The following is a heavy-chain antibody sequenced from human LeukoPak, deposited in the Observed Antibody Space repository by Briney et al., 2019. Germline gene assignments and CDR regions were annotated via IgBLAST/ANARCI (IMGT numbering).Heavy chain of an antibody. CDR3: YVWLENQRMDV. Sequence: RSGGSLRLSCAASGFTFSSYSMNWVRQAPGKGLEWVSSINSSSSYIYYADSVKGRFTISRDNAKNSLYLQMNSLRAEDTAVYYCYVWLENQRMDVWGQGTTVTVSS. CDR1: GFTFSSYS. CDR2: INSSSSYI. J-gene: IGHJ6*02. D-gene: IGHD3-22*01. V-gene: IGHV3-21*01.